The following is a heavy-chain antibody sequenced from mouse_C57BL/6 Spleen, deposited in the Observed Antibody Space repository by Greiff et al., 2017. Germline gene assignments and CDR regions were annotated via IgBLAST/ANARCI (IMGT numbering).Heavy chain of an antibody. CDR1: GYTFTSYW. CDR2: IYPGSGST. D-gene: IGHD1-1*01. Sequence: QVQLKQPGAELVKPGASVKMSCKASGYTFTSYWITWVKQRPGQGLEWIGDIYPGSGSTNYNEKFKSKATLTVDTSSSTAYMQLSSLTSEDSAVYYCARPYGSSRAWFAYWGQGTLVTVSA. V-gene: IGHV1-55*01. J-gene: IGHJ3*01. CDR3: ARPYGSSRAWFAY.